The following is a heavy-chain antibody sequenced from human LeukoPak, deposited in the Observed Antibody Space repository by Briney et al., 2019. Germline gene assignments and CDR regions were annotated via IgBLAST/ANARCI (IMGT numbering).Heavy chain of an antibody. D-gene: IGHD6-19*01. CDR3: VRRKSSGWYGAY. CDR2: ISYDGSNK. CDR1: EFTFSSYA. J-gene: IGHJ4*02. Sequence: GRSLRLSCAASEFTFSSYATHWVRQAPGKGLEWVAVISYDGSNKYYADSVKGRFTISRDSSKNTLYLQMNSLSAEDTAVYYCVRRKSSGWYGAYWGQGTLVTVSS. V-gene: IGHV3-30*14.